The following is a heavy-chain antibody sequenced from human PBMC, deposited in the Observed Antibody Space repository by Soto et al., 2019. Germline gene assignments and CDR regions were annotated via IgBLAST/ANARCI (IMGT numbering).Heavy chain of an antibody. CDR2: IYYRGST. CDR3: ARRYRSAFAI. J-gene: IGHJ3*02. CDR1: GGSISSYY. V-gene: IGHV4-59*08. D-gene: IGHD1-1*01. Sequence: QVQLQESGPGLVKPSETLSLTCTVSGGSISSYYWCWIRQPPGKGLEWIGYIYYRGSTNYNPSLESRVSISVDTSKHQFSLRLSSVTAADAAVYYCARRYRSAFAIWGQATMVTVSS.